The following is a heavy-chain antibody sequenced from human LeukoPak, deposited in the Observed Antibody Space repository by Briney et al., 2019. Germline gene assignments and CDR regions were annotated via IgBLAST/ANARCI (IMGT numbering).Heavy chain of an antibody. CDR1: VYTFTSYY. CDR2: INPSGGST. J-gene: IGHJ5*02. V-gene: IGHV1-46*01. Sequence: GAAVKVSCKASVYTFTSYYMHWVRQAPGQGLEWMGIINPSGGSTSYAQKFQGSVTMTRDTSTSTVYMELSSLRSEAPAVYYRARDSGYDTPWFDPWGQGTLVTVSS. D-gene: IGHD5-12*01. CDR3: ARDSGYDTPWFDP.